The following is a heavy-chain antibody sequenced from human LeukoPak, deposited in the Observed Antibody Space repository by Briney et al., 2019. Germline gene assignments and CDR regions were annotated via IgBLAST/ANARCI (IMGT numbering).Heavy chain of an antibody. V-gene: IGHV3-23*01. D-gene: IGHD2-21*02. CDR3: SKYKREKVHGDCSPRVPEI. CDR2: INDNGGST. J-gene: IGHJ3*02. Sequence: PGGSLRLSCAVSGFTFRNYAMSWVRQAPGKGLERVSGINDNGGSTYYADSVKGRFTISRDNSKNTLYLQMSSLRAEDTAAYYCSKYKREKVHGDCSPRVPEIWGQGTMVTVSS. CDR1: GFTFRNYA.